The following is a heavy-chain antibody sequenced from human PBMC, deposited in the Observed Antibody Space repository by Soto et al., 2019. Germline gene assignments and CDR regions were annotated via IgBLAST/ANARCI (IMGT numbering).Heavy chain of an antibody. CDR2: ISSNGGST. CDR1: GFTFSSYA. Sequence: EVQLVESGGGLVQPGGSLRLSCSASGFTFSSYAMHWVRQAPGKGREYVSAISSNGGSTYYADSVQGRFTISRDNSKNTLYLQMSSLRPEDTAVYYCVKQDGYSYDFDIWGQGTMVTVSS. J-gene: IGHJ3*02. V-gene: IGHV3-64D*06. D-gene: IGHD5-18*01. CDR3: VKQDGYSYDFDI.